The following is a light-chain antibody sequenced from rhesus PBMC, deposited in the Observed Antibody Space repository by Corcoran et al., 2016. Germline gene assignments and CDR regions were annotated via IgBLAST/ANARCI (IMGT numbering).Light chain of an antibody. V-gene: IGKV3-24*04. J-gene: IGKJ1*01. Sequence: ETVVTQSPATLSLSPGERDTLSCRASQSVGSYLAWYQQKPGQAPRLLIYGASSRATGIPDGFSGSGSGTDFTLTISSLEPEDVGVYYCQQSSNLWTFGQGTKVEIK. CDR3: QQSSNLWT. CDR1: QSVGSY. CDR2: GAS.